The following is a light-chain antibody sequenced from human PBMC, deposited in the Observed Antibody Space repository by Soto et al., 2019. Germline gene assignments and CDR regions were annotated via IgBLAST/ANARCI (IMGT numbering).Light chain of an antibody. Sequence: QSVLTQPASVSGSPGQSLTISCTGTSSDIGAYNYVSWYQQHPAKAPKLVIYEVNNRPSGVSIRFSGSKSGNTASLTISGLQAEDEADYYCSSFTTTTTLVFGSGTKVTVL. V-gene: IGLV2-14*01. CDR3: SSFTTTTTLV. CDR1: SSDIGAYNY. CDR2: EVN. J-gene: IGLJ1*01.